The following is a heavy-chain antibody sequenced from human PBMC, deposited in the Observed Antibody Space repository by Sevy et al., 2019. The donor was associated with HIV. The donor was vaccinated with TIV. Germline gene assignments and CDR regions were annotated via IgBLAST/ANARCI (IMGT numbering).Heavy chain of an antibody. Sequence: GGSLRLSCAASGFTFSSYAMHWVRQAPGKGLEWVAVISYDGSNKYYADSVKGRFTISRDNSKNTLYLQMNSLRAEDTAVYYCASGNIVGATMGGMDVWGQGTTVTVSS. CDR3: ASGNIVGATMGGMDV. D-gene: IGHD1-26*01. J-gene: IGHJ6*02. CDR2: ISYDGSNK. V-gene: IGHV3-30-3*01. CDR1: GFTFSSYA.